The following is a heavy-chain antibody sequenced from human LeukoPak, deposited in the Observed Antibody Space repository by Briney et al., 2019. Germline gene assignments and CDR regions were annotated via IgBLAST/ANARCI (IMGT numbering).Heavy chain of an antibody. CDR1: GFTSSSYA. J-gene: IGHJ4*01. V-gene: IGHV3-23*01. D-gene: IGHD2-2*01. Sequence: GGSLRLSCAASGFTSSSYAMSWVRQAPGKGLEWVSGIRGSGDITYYADSVKGRFTISRDNFKNTLYLQMNSLRAEDTAVYYCAKTRIVCSSVSCPGGGFDYWGHGTLVTVSS. CDR3: AKTRIVCSSVSCPGGGFDY. CDR2: IRGSGDIT.